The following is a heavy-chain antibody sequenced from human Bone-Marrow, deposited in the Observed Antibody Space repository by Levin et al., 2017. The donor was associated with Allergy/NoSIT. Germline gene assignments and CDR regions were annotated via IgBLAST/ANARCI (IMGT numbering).Heavy chain of an antibody. V-gene: IGHV3-23*01. D-gene: IGHD4/OR15-4a*01. Sequence: GESLKISCAASGFSFNIFGMSWVRQAPGKGLEWVSAISGSGDFTYYTDSVKGRFTISRDNSKNTVYLQMNTLRAEETAVYYCAKQSGDFGETHFDFWGQGTLVAVS. J-gene: IGHJ4*01. CDR1: GFSFNIFG. CDR2: ISGSGDFT. CDR3: AKQSGDFGETHFDF.